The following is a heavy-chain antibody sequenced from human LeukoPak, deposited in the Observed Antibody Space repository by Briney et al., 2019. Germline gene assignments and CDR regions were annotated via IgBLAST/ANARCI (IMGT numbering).Heavy chain of an antibody. CDR3: ARDITDYDY. V-gene: IGHV3-7*04. Sequence: GGSLRLSCAASGFTFTIYWMTWVRQAPGKGLEWVANIKQDGSEKYYVDSVKGRFTISRDNAKNSLYLQMNSLRAEDTAVYYCARDITDYDYWGQGTLVTVS. CDR2: IKQDGSEK. J-gene: IGHJ4*02. CDR1: GFTFTIYW. D-gene: IGHD3-10*01.